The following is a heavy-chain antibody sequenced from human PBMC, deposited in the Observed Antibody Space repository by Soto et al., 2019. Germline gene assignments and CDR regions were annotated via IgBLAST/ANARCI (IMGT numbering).Heavy chain of an antibody. CDR1: GFMFDSYG. Sequence: QVQLVESGGGVVQPGRSLRLSCVASGFMFDSYGMHWVRQAPGKGLEWVAIILYDGSEKYHADSVKGRFTISRDNSKNTLYLQMNSLRAEDTARYYCAREPGRIEVAGFDYWGQGTLVTVSS. D-gene: IGHD6-19*01. V-gene: IGHV3-33*01. J-gene: IGHJ4*02. CDR2: ILYDGSEK. CDR3: AREPGRIEVAGFDY.